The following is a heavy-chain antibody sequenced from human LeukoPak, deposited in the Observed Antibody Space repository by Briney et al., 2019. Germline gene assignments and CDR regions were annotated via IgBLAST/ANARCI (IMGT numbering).Heavy chain of an antibody. CDR3: ARTEWDDSSGYYFDY. CDR1: GGSISSGGYS. CDR2: IYHSGST. D-gene: IGHD3-22*01. J-gene: IGHJ4*02. Sequence: SETLSLTCAVSGGSISSGGYSWSWIRQPPGKGLEWIGYIYHSGSTYYNPSLKSRVTISVDRSKNQFSLKLSSVTAADTAVYYCARTEWDDSSGYYFDYWGQGTLVTVSS. V-gene: IGHV4-30-2*01.